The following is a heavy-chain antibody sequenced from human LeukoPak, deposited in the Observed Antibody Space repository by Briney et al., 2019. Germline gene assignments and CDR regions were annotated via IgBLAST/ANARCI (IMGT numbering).Heavy chain of an antibody. D-gene: IGHD3-10*01. CDR1: GFTFSSYS. Sequence: PGGSLRLSCAASGFTFSSYSMNRVRQAPGKGLEWVSSISSSSSYIYYADSVKGRFTISRDNAKNSLYLQMNSLRAEDTAVYYCARGLFGSAGNWFDPWGQGTLVTVSS. J-gene: IGHJ5*02. V-gene: IGHV3-21*01. CDR3: ARGLFGSAGNWFDP. CDR2: ISSSSSYI.